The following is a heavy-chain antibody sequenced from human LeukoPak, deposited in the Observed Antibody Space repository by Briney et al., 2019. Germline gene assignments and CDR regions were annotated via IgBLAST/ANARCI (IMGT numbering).Heavy chain of an antibody. CDR1: GYTFTSYY. CDR2: INPSGGST. V-gene: IGHV1-46*01. CDR3: ARGRGHSYPDPESGAGFDY. J-gene: IGHJ4*02. Sequence: WASVKVSCKASGYTFTSYYMHWVRQAPGQGLEWMGIINPSGGSTSYAQKFQGRVTMTSDTSTSTVYMELSSLRSEDTAVYYCARGRGHSYPDPESGAGFDYWGQGTLVTVSS. D-gene: IGHD5-18*01.